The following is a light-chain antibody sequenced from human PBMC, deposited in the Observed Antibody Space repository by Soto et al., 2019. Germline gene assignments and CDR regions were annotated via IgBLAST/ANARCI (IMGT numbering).Light chain of an antibody. Sequence: EIVLTQSPGTLSLSPGERATLSCRARQSISNNYLAWYQQKPGQAPRLLIYGASNRPTSIPDRFSASGSGTDFTLTINNLEPYDFAVYYCHHYGSSPNTFGGRTTVEIK. V-gene: IGKV3-20*01. CDR3: HHYGSSPNT. J-gene: IGKJ4*01. CDR2: GAS. CDR1: QSISNNY.